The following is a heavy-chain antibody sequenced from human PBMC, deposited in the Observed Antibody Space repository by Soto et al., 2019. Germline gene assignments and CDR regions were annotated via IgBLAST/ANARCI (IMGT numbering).Heavy chain of an antibody. D-gene: IGHD3-22*01. CDR2: IYWNDNT. CDR1: GFSLSSRGVG. J-gene: IGHJ4*02. V-gene: IGHV2-5*01. Sequence: QTTLKESGPTLVRPTQTLTLTCTFSGFSLSSRGVGVGWIRQPPGKALEWLALIYWNDNTQYSQSLKSRLTVITDTSRDQVVLTMTNMDPVDTATYFCAHYYDSSGKWGFDYWGQGTLVTVSS. CDR3: AHYYDSSGKWGFDY.